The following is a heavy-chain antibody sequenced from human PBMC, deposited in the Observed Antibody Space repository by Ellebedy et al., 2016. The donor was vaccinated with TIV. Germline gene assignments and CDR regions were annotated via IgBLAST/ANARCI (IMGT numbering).Heavy chain of an antibody. J-gene: IGHJ5*02. Sequence: PGGSLRLSCAVSGFTFSSYEMNWVRQAPGKGLEWVSYISGSASVTAYADSVKGRFTISRDNARTSLYLQMNSLRVDVTAMYYCARSYGARTSGPWGQGTLVTVSS. CDR1: GFTFSSYE. V-gene: IGHV3-48*03. CDR3: ARSYGARTSGP. D-gene: IGHD3-16*01. CDR2: ISGSASVT.